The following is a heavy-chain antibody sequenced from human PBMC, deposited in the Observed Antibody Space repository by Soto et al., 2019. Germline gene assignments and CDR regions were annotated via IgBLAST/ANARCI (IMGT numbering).Heavy chain of an antibody. CDR3: ARRPYLYHYYGFWRGYFGEFDY. CDR1: GYTFTSYD. CDR2: MNPNSGNT. J-gene: IGHJ4*02. V-gene: IGHV1-8*01. D-gene: IGHD3-3*01. Sequence: ASVKVSCKASGYTFTSYDINWVRQATGQGLEWMGWMNPNSGNTGYAQKFQGRVTMTRNTSISTAYMELSSLRSEDTEVYYCARRPYLYHYYGFWRGYFGEFDYWGQGNLVTVSS.